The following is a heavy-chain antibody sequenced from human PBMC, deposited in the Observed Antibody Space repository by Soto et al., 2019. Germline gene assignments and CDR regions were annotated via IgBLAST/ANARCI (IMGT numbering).Heavy chain of an antibody. Sequence: EVQLVESGGGLIQPGGSLRLSCAVSGFTVSNNYMSWVRQAPGKGLEGVSVIYSGGYTAYGDSVKGRFTISRDNSKNTLYLKMNARGPAPTPVYSGATPPGGGGYWGQGTLVTVSS. CDR1: GFTVSNNY. D-gene: IGHD3-10*01. CDR2: IYSGGYT. J-gene: IGHJ4*02. V-gene: IGHV3-53*01. CDR3: ATPPGGGGY.